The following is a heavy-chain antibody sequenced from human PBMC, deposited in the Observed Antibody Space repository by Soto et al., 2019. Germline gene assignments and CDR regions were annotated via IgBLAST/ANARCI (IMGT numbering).Heavy chain of an antibody. CDR1: GGSISSGGYY. CDR2: IYYSGST. Sequence: QMQLQESGPGLVKPSQTLSLTCTVSGGSISSGGYYWSWIRQHPGKGLEWIGYIYYSGSTYYNPSLKSRVTISVDTSKNPFSLKLSSVTAADTAVYYCARERIVVVTAITYYYGMDVWGQGTTVTVSS. CDR3: ARERIVVVTAITYYYGMDV. J-gene: IGHJ6*02. V-gene: IGHV4-31*03. D-gene: IGHD2-21*02.